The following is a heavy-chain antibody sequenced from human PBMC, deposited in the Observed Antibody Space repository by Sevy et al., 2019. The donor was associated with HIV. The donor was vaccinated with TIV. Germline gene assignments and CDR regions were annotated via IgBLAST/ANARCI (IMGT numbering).Heavy chain of an antibody. Sequence: GGSLRLSCAASGFTFSSYAMSWVRQAPGKGLEWVSAISGSGGSTYYADSVKGRFTISRDNSKNTLYLQMNSLRAEDTAVYYCAKTALRDRSITTILAGDAFDIWGQGTMVTVSS. CDR3: AKTALRDRSITTILAGDAFDI. J-gene: IGHJ3*02. D-gene: IGHD3-22*01. CDR2: ISGSGGST. V-gene: IGHV3-23*01. CDR1: GFTFSSYA.